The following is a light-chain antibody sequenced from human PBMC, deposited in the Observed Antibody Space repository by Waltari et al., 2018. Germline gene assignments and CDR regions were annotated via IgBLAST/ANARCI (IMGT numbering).Light chain of an antibody. CDR1: TGSLSSTSY. J-gene: IGLJ3*02. V-gene: IGLV8-61*01. CDR2: ESN. Sequence: QALVPHAPSLSVSAGGTATPTSAFSTGSLSSTSYASWYQQPPGQAPRTLIYESNTRSSGVPDRFSGSIFGNTAALTIAGAQAEDESDYYCLLYMGSSIWVFGGGTKLTVI. CDR3: LLYMGSSIWV.